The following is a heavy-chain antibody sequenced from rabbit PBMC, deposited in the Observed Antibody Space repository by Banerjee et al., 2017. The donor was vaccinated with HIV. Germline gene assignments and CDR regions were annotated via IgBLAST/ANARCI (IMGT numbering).Heavy chain of an antibody. CDR2: IWTGSSGGT. D-gene: IGHD4-1*01. CDR1: GFSFSSGYD. Sequence: QQQLEESGGGLVKPEGSLTLSCTASGFSFSSGYDMCWVRQAPGKGLEWIACIWTGSSGGTWYASWAKGRFSISRSTSLNTVTLQLTSLTAADTATYFCARDLAGVIGWNFGLWGPGTLVTVS. J-gene: IGHJ4*01. V-gene: IGHV1S45*01. CDR3: ARDLAGVIGWNFGL.